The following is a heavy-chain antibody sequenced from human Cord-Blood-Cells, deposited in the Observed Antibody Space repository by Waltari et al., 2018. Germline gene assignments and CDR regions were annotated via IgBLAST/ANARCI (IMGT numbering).Heavy chain of an antibody. CDR3: ARELTGPVVPYYFDY. V-gene: IGHV3-30-3*01. D-gene: IGHD7-27*01. Sequence: QVQLVESGGGVVQPGRSLRLSCAASGFTFSSYAMHWVRQAPGKGLEWVAVISYDGSNKYYADSVKGRFTISRDNSKNTLYLQMNSLRAEDTAVYYCARELTGPVVPYYFDYWGQGTLVTVSS. CDR1: GFTFSSYA. CDR2: ISYDGSNK. J-gene: IGHJ4*02.